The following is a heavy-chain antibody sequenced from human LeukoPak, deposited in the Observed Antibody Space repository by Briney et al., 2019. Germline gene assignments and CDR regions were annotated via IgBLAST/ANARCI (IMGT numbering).Heavy chain of an antibody. J-gene: IGHJ4*02. Sequence: SVKVSCKASGDTFSNYAINWVRQAPGQGLEWMGGIIPLFGTPNYAQKSQGRVTITADESTSTAYMELSSLRSEDTAVYYCARGWLAETTVVTPYNYWGQGTLVTVSS. CDR2: IIPLFGTP. CDR3: ARGWLAETTVVTPYNY. V-gene: IGHV1-69*13. CDR1: GDTFSNYA. D-gene: IGHD4-23*01.